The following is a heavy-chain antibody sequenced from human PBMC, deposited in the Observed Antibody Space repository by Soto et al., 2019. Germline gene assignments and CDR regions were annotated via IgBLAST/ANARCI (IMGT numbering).Heavy chain of an antibody. D-gene: IGHD2-15*01. CDR2: IYWVGAQ. CDR1: GFSLNTSGVG. Sequence: QITLKESGPTLVKPTQSLTLTCTFSGFSLNTSGVGVGWVRQPPGKALEWLAFIYWVGAQRYSPSPEIRLTITKDTSENQVVLTMTTMDPGDTATYFCAHKAPHKYRLHHFDSWGQGTLVTVSS. J-gene: IGHJ4*02. V-gene: IGHV2-5*02. CDR3: AHKAPHKYRLHHFDS.